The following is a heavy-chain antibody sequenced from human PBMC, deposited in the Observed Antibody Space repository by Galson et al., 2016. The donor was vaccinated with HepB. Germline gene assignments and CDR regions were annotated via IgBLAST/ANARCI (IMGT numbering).Heavy chain of an antibody. CDR2: IYTAGDT. CDR1: GFSFSNYD. CDR3: ARGSYSSDWYRSSANDFGMDV. V-gene: IGHV3-13*01. D-gene: IGHD6-19*01. J-gene: IGHJ6*04. Sequence: SLRLSCAATGFSFSNYDMYWVRQAPGKGLEWVSSIYTAGDTYYQDSVEGRFTVSRENAKDSLYLHMNSLRAGDTAVYFCARGSYSSDWYRSSANDFGMDVWGKGTPVTGSS.